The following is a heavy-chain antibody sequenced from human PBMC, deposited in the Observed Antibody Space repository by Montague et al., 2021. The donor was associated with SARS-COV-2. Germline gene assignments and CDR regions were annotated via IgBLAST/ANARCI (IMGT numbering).Heavy chain of an antibody. CDR2: GYNGGSS. Sequence: SETLSLTCTVSGGSISSNNYNWIWMSPGKGMGWIGYGYNGGSSGTNYNPSLKSRVTISVDTSKSQFSLRLISVTAADTAVYYCARGGGYSSSTLGFWSQGTLTVISSNTPVTRSPVSVCAANTAIYSCAMGGRYSSSPFDFWGQGTLVTVSS. CDR1: GGSISSNN. CDR3: ARGGGYSSSTLGFWSQGTLTVISSNTPVTRSPVSVCAANTAIYSCAMGGRYSSSPFDF. J-gene: IGHJ4*02. V-gene: IGHV4-59*12. D-gene: IGHD5-18*01.